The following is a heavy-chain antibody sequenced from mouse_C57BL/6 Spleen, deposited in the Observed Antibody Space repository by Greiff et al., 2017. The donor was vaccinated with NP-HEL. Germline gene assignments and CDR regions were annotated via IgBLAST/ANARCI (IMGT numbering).Heavy chain of an antibody. CDR1: GYAFTNYL. CDR3: ASLYDGYSYYYAMDY. D-gene: IGHD2-3*01. Sequence: QVHVKQSGAELVRPGTSVKVSCKASGYAFTNYLIEWVKQRPGQGLEWIGVINPGSGGTNYNEKFKGKATLTADKSSSTAYMQLSSLTSEDSAVYFCASLYDGYSYYYAMDYWDQGTSVTVSS. V-gene: IGHV1-54*01. CDR2: INPGSGGT. J-gene: IGHJ4*01.